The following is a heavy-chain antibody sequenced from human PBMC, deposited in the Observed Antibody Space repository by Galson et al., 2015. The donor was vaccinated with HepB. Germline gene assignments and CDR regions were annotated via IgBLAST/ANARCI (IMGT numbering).Heavy chain of an antibody. CDR3: ARCAVRGFGESPPFWDY. CDR2: IDPSDSYT. D-gene: IGHD3-10*01. J-gene: IGHJ4*02. Sequence: QSGAEVKKPGESLRISCKGSGYSFTSYWISWVRQMPGKGLEWMGRIDPSDSYTNYSPSFQGHVTLSADKSISTAYLQWSSLKASDTAMYYCARCAVRGFGESPPFWDYWGQGTLVTVSS. CDR1: GYSFTSYW. V-gene: IGHV5-10-1*01.